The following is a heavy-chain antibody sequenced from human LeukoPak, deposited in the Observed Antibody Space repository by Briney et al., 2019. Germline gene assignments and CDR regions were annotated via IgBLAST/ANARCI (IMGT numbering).Heavy chain of an antibody. D-gene: IGHD3-3*01. CDR3: AREPEYDFWSGYYLDY. Sequence: SETLSLTCTVSGYSISSGYYWGWIRQPPGKGLEWIGSIYHSGSTYYNPSLKSRVTISVDTSKNQFSLKLSSVTAADTAVYYCAREPEYDFWSGYYLDYWGQGTLVTVSS. CDR1: GYSISSGYY. CDR2: IYHSGST. J-gene: IGHJ4*02. V-gene: IGHV4-38-2*02.